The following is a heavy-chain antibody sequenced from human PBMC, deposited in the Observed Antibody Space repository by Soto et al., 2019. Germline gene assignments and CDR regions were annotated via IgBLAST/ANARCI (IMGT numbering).Heavy chain of an antibody. V-gene: IGHV3-21*01. CDR2: ISSSSSYI. Sequence: EVQLVESGGGLVTPGGSLRLSCAASGFTFSSYSMNWVRQAPGKGLEWVSSISSSSSYIYYADSVKGRFTISRDNAKNSLYLQMNSLRAEDTAVYYCARDPLLEYRSSSACDYWGQGTLVTVSS. D-gene: IGHD6-6*01. J-gene: IGHJ4*02. CDR3: ARDPLLEYRSSSACDY. CDR1: GFTFSSYS.